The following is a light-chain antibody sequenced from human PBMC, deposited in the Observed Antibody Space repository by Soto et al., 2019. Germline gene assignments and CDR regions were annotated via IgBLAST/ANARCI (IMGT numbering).Light chain of an antibody. CDR3: QQRYNWPPT. Sequence: EIVLTQSPATLSLSPGERATLSCRASQSVSTYLAWYQQKPGQAPRLLIYDASNRATGIPARFSGSGSGTDFTLSISSLEAEDFAVYYCQQRYNWPPTFGGGTKVEIK. CDR2: DAS. V-gene: IGKV3-11*01. J-gene: IGKJ4*01. CDR1: QSVSTY.